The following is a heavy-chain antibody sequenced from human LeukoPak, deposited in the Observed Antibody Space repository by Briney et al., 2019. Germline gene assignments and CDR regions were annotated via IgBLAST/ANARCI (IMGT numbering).Heavy chain of an antibody. J-gene: IGHJ4*02. CDR2: IKQDGSEK. V-gene: IGHV3-7*01. D-gene: IGHD5-24*01. CDR3: ARDPGRWLQFSHFDY. CDR1: GFTFSSYW. Sequence: GGSLRLSCAASGFTFSSYWMSWVRQAPGKGLEWVANIKQDGSEKYYVDSVKGRFTISRDNAKNSLYLQMNSLRAEDTAVYYCARDPGRWLQFSHFDYWGQGTLVTVSP.